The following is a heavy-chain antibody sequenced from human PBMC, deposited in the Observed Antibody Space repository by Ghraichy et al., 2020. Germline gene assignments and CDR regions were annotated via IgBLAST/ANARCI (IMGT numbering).Heavy chain of an antibody. CDR3: ARLYDYGDHNWFDP. CDR2: IYYSGST. CDR1: GGSISSYY. Sequence: SETLSLTCTVSGGSISSYYWSWIRQPPGKGLEWIGYIYYSGSTNYNPSLKSRVTISVDTSKNQFSLKLSSVTAADTAVYYCARLYDYGDHNWFDPWGQGTLVTVSS. D-gene: IGHD4-17*01. J-gene: IGHJ5*02. V-gene: IGHV4-59*01.